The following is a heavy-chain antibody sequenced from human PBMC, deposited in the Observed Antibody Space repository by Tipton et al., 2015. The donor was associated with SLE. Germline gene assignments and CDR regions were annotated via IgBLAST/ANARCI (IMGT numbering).Heavy chain of an antibody. CDR2: IYTSGST. CDR3: VRGPWAYYYYMDV. J-gene: IGHJ6*03. V-gene: IGHV4-61*02. D-gene: IGHD7-27*01. CDR1: GGSISSGSYY. Sequence: LRLSCTVSGGSISSGSYYWSWIRQPAGKGLEWIGRIYTSGSTNYNPSLKSRVTISVDTSKNQFSLIVTSVTAADTAVYYCVRGPWAYYYYMDVWGKGTKVTVSS.